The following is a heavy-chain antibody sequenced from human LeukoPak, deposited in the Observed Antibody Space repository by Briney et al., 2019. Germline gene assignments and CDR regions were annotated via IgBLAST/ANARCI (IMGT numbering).Heavy chain of an antibody. CDR3: ASSSSYYYMDV. V-gene: IGHV1-46*01. D-gene: IGHD6-13*01. CDR1: GYTFTSYY. Sequence: ASVKVSCKASGYTFTSYYMHWVRQAPGQGLEWMGIINSSGGSTSYAQKFQGRVTMTRDMSTSTVYMELSSLRSEDTAVYYCASSSSYYYMDVWGKGTTVTVSS. CDR2: INSSGGST. J-gene: IGHJ6*03.